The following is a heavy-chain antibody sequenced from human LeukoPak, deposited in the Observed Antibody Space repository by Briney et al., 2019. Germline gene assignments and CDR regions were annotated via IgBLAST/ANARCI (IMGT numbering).Heavy chain of an antibody. CDR2: INSDGSST. CDR1: GFTFSSYW. J-gene: IGHJ3*02. D-gene: IGHD3-3*01. Sequence: PGGFLRLSCAASGFTFSSYWMHWVRQAPGKGLVWVSRINSDGSSTTYADSVKGRFTISRDNAKNTLYLQMNSLRAEDTAVYYCARGLGFWSGYYNAFDIWGQGTMVTVSS. V-gene: IGHV3-74*01. CDR3: ARGLGFWSGYYNAFDI.